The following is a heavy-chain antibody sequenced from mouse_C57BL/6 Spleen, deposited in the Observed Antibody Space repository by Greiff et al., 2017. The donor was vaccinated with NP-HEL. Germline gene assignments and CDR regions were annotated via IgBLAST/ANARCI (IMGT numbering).Heavy chain of an antibody. CDR2: ISYDGSN. CDR3: AGNYDDYAMDY. Sequence: EVQLQQSGPGLVKPSQSLSLTCSVTGYSITSGYYWNWIRQFPGNKLEWTGYISYDGSNNYNPSLKNRISITRDTSKNQFFLKLNSVTTEDTATYYCAGNYDDYAMDYWGQGTSVTVSS. CDR1: GYSITSGYY. V-gene: IGHV3-6*01. D-gene: IGHD2-4*01. J-gene: IGHJ4*01.